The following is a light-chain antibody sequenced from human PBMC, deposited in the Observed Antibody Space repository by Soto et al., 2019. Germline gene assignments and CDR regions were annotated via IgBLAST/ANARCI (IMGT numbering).Light chain of an antibody. CDR2: EDN. Sequence: NFMLTQHHSVSESPGKTVTISCTRSSGSIASNYVQWYQQRPGSSPTTVIYEDNQRPSGVPDRFSGSIDSSSNSASLTISGLKTEDEADYYCQSFDSSDQVFGEGTKLTVL. CDR1: SGSIASNY. J-gene: IGLJ3*02. V-gene: IGLV6-57*01. CDR3: QSFDSSDQV.